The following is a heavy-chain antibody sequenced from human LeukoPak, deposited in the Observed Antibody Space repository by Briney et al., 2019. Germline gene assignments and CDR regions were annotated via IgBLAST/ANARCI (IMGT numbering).Heavy chain of an antibody. Sequence: SETLSLTCAVSSGSLSGYSWGWIRQPPGKGLEWVGEISHSGITNYNASLKSRVTISLKKSEIQFSLMLSSVTAADTAVYYCTRQSGTVTPVDHWSQGTLVTVSS. J-gene: IGHJ4*02. V-gene: IGHV4-34*01. CDR2: ISHSGIT. D-gene: IGHD4-17*01. CDR3: TRQSGTVTPVDH. CDR1: SGSLSGYS.